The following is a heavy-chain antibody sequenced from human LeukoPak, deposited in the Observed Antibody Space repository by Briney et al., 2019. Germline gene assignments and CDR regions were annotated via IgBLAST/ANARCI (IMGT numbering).Heavy chain of an antibody. J-gene: IGHJ6*02. CDR1: GGSISSSSYY. CDR3: ARHVLAWGGGVDV. CDR2: IYYSGST. Sequence: SETLSLTCTVSGGSISSSSYYWGWIRQPPGKGLEWIGSIYYSGSTYYNPSLKSRVTISVDTSKNQFSLKLCSVTAADTAVYYCARHVLAWGGGVDVWGQGTTVTVSS. D-gene: IGHD3-3*02. V-gene: IGHV4-39*01.